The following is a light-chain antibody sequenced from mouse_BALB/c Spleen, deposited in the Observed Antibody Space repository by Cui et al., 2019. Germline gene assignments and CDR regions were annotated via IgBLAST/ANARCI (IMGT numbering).Light chain of an antibody. J-gene: IGKJ5*01. Sequence: DIQMYHSLSSLSVSLGDTITITCHASQNINVWLSWYQQKPGNIPKLLIYKASNLHTGVPSRLSGSGSGTGFTLTISSLEPEDIATYYCQQGQSHPTFGAGTKLELK. CDR3: QQGQSHPT. CDR1: QNINVW. CDR2: KAS. V-gene: IGKV10-94*01.